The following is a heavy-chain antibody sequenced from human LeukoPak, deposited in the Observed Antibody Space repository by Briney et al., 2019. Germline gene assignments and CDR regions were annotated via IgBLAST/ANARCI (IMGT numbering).Heavy chain of an antibody. CDR2: IYYSGST. V-gene: IGHV4-59*01. J-gene: IGHJ3*02. CDR1: GGSISSYY. CDR3: ARSNAFDI. Sequence: SETLSLTCTVSGGSISSYYWSWIRQPPGKGLEWIGYIYYSGSTNYNPSLKSRVTISVDTSKNQFSLRLTSVTAADTAVYYCARSNAFDIWGQGTMVTVSS.